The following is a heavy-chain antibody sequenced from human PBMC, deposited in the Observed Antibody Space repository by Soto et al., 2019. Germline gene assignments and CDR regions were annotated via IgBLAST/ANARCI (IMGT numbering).Heavy chain of an antibody. Sequence: GGSLRLSCAASGVTFSSYGMYWVRQAPGKGLEWVAVIWYDGSNKYYADSVKGRFTISRDNSKNTLYLQMNSLRAEDTAVYYCARDGGYDSSGYYGYFDYWGQGTLVTVSS. V-gene: IGHV3-33*01. CDR1: GVTFSSYG. CDR2: IWYDGSNK. D-gene: IGHD3-22*01. CDR3: ARDGGYDSSGYYGYFDY. J-gene: IGHJ4*02.